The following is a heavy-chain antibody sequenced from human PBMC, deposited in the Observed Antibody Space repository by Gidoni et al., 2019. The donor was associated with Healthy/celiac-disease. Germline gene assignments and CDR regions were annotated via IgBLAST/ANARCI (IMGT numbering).Heavy chain of an antibody. CDR1: GGSFSGYY. V-gene: IGHV4-34*01. J-gene: IGHJ3*02. Sequence: QLQLQQWGAGLSKPSETLSLTCAVHGGSFSGYYWSWIRQPPGKGLEWIGEINRSGSTNYNTSLKSRVTISVDTSKNQFSLKLSSVTAADTAVYSCARGILRGGRYGAFDIWGQGTMVTVSS. CDR3: ARGILRGGRYGAFDI. D-gene: IGHD3-10*01. CDR2: INRSGST.